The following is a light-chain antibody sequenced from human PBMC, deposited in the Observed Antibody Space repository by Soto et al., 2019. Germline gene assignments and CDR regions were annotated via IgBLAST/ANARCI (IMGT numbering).Light chain of an antibody. CDR3: SSYKSSSTLYV. J-gene: IGLJ1*01. V-gene: IGLV2-14*01. CDR1: SSDVGGYNY. CDR2: DVS. Sequence: QSALTQPASVSGSPGQSITISCTGTSSDVGGYNYVSWYQQHPGKAPKLMIYDVSNRPSGVSNRFSGSKSGNTASLTISGLQADDEADYYCSSYKSSSTLYVFGTGTKLTVL.